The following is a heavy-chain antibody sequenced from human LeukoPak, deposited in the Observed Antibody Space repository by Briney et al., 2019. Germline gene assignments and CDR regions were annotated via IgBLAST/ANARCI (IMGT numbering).Heavy chain of an antibody. CDR3: ARDRYSSSWYWGEEAFDI. J-gene: IGHJ3*02. Sequence: ASVKVSCKASGYTFTGYYMHWVRQAPGQGLEWVGLINPTGTSSWSAQKFQGRVTLTRDMSTSTDYMELSSLRSEDTAVYYCARDRYSSSWYWGEEAFDIWGQGTMVTVSS. V-gene: IGHV1-46*01. D-gene: IGHD6-13*01. CDR1: GYTFTGYY. CDR2: INPTGTSS.